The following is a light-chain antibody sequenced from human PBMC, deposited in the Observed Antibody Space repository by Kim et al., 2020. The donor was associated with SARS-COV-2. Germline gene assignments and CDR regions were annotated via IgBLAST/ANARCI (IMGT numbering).Light chain of an antibody. V-gene: IGKV3-20*01. CDR2: EAS. J-gene: IGKJ1*01. Sequence: EIVLTQSPGTLSLSPGDRATLSCRASQSVYSDYLAWYQQKPGQAPRLLIYEASSRAPGIPDRFSGSGSGTDFTLTIRRLQPEDFAVYYCQQYGSSWTFGQGTKLEI. CDR3: QQYGSSWT. CDR1: QSVYSDY.